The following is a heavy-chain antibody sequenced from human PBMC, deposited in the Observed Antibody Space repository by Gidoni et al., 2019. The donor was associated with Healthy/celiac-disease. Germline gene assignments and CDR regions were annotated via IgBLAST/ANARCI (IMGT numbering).Heavy chain of an antibody. CDR3: ARDGDYDAFDI. CDR1: GFTVSSNY. J-gene: IGHJ3*02. Sequence: EVQLVESGGGLVQPGGSLRLPCAASGFTVSSNYMCWVRQAPGKGLEWVSVIYSGGSTYDADSVKGRFTISRHNSKNTLYLQMNSLRAEDTAVYYCARDGDYDAFDIWGQGTMVTVSS. D-gene: IGHD4-17*01. CDR2: IYSGGST. V-gene: IGHV3-53*04.